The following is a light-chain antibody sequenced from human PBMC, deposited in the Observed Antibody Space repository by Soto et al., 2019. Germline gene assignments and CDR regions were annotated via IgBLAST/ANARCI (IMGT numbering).Light chain of an antibody. Sequence: EIVLTQSPGTLSLPPGERATLSCRASQSVRSSYLAWYQQKFGQAPRLLIYGGSSRATGIPDRFSGSGSGTDFTLTISRLEPEDFAVYYCQHYGSSSWTFGQGTKVEIK. CDR3: QHYGSSSWT. CDR1: QSVRSSY. J-gene: IGKJ1*01. CDR2: GGS. V-gene: IGKV3-20*01.